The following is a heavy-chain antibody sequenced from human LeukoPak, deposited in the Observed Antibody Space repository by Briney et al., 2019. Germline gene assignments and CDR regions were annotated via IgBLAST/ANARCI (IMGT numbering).Heavy chain of an antibody. V-gene: IGHV4-39*01. CDR3: ARHSGSYYQPLDY. CDR1: GGSVSSSSYY. J-gene: IGHJ4*01. Sequence: SETLSLTCSVSGGSVSSSSYYWGWIRQPPGKGLEWIGSIYYSGGTYYNPSLKSRVIISVDTSKDQFSLKVSSVTAADTAVYYCARHSGSYYQPLDYWGQEPWSPSPQ. D-gene: IGHD1-26*01. CDR2: IYYSGGT.